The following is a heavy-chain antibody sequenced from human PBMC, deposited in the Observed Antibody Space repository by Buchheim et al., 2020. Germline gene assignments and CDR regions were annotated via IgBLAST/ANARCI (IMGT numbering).Heavy chain of an antibody. D-gene: IGHD2-2*01. CDR2: ISGSGGST. CDR3: TKDQGLPVWVVVPAAFDY. J-gene: IGHJ4*02. CDR1: GFTFSSYA. V-gene: IGHV3-23*01. Sequence: EVQLLESGGGLVQPGGSLRLSCAASGFTFSSYAMSWVRQAPGKGLEWVSAISGSGGSTYYADSVKGRFTISRDNSKKTLYLQMNSLRAEDTAVYYCTKDQGLPVWVVVPAAFDYWGQGTL.